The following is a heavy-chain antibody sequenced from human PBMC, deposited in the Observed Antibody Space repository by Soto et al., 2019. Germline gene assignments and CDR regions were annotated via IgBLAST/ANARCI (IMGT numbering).Heavy chain of an antibody. V-gene: IGHV1-46*01. CDR3: ARDTDRVLWFGELMTYYYYGMDV. CDR1: GYTFTSYY. D-gene: IGHD3-10*01. J-gene: IGHJ6*02. Sequence: ASVKVSCKASGYTFTSYYMHWVLQAPGQGLEWMGIINPSGGSTSYAQKFQGRVTMTRDTSTSTVYMELSSLRSEDTAVYYCARDTDRVLWFGELMTYYYYGMDVWGQGTTVTVSS. CDR2: INPSGGST.